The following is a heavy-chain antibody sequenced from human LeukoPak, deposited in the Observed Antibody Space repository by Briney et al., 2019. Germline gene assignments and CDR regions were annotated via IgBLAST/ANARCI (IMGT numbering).Heavy chain of an antibody. CDR3: AKCGNSGCHLIDY. Sequence: GGSLRLSCTASGYTFSDYGMHWVRQAPGKGLEWLSVISYSGVVKFYADSEKGRFTISRDNSKSTLCLQMDSLRAEDTAVYYCAKCGNSGCHLIDYWGQGTLVTVSS. J-gene: IGHJ4*02. D-gene: IGHD5-12*01. V-gene: IGHV3-30*18. CDR2: ISYSGVVK. CDR1: GYTFSDYG.